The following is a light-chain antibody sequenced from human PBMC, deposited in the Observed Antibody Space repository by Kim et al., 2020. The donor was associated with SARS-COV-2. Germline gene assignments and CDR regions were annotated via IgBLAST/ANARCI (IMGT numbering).Light chain of an antibody. J-gene: IGKJ2*01. Sequence: SVCPGERATLSCRASQSVSSNFAWYQQKPGQAPRVLMFGASTRATGIPARFSGSGSGTEFTLTISSLQSEDFAVYYCQQYHNWPYTFGQGTKLEI. V-gene: IGKV3-15*01. CDR3: QQYHNWPYT. CDR1: QSVSSN. CDR2: GAS.